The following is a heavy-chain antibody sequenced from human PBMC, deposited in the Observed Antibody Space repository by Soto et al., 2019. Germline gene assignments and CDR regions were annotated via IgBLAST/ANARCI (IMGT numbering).Heavy chain of an antibody. J-gene: IGHJ5*02. Sequence: EVQVVESGGGLVQPGGSLRLSCAASGFTFSSNSMNWVRQAPGKGLERISNISSSSSTIYADSVKGRFTIYRDNAKNSLDLQMNSLRDEDTAVYYCARVIWSGHLTSDLWGQGTLGTVSS. CDR2: ISSSSSTI. D-gene: IGHD3-3*01. V-gene: IGHV3-48*02. CDR1: GFTFSSNS. CDR3: ARVIWSGHLTSDL.